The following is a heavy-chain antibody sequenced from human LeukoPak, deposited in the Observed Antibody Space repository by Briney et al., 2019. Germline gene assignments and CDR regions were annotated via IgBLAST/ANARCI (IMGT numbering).Heavy chain of an antibody. CDR1: GGSISSSSYY. J-gene: IGHJ3*02. V-gene: IGHV4-39*07. CDR2: IYYSGST. Sequence: SETLSLTCTVSGGSISSSSYYWGWIRQPPGKGLEWIGSIYYSGSTYYNPSLKSRVTISVDTSKNQFSLKLSSVTAADTAVYYCATSYIVVFGVLNRDDAFDIWGQGTMVTVSS. CDR3: ATSYIVVFGVLNRDDAFDI. D-gene: IGHD3-3*01.